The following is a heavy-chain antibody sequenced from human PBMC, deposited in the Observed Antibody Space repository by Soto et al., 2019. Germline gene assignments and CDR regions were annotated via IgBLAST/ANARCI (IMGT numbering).Heavy chain of an antibody. J-gene: IGHJ4*02. V-gene: IGHV5-10-1*03. D-gene: IGHD2-15*01. CDR1: GYSFSSYW. Sequence: EVQLVQSGAGVKKPGESLKISCKGSGYSFSSYWISWVRQMPGKGLEWMGKIDPSDAYTSYSPAFQGQVTISADKSISTAYVQWSSLKASDTAMYYCARRTQYCSGGSCSLYFDYWGQGTLVTVSS. CDR2: IDPSDAYT. CDR3: ARRTQYCSGGSCSLYFDY.